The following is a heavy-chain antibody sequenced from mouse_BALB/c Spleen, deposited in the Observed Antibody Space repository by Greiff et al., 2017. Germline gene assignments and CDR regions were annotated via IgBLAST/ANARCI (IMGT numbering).Heavy chain of an antibody. J-gene: IGHJ4*01. D-gene: IGHD2-10*01. CDR3: ARERPYYEDAMDY. V-gene: IGHV1-54*01. CDR2: INPGSGGT. Sequence: VQLVESGAELVRPGTSVKVSCKASGYAFTNYLIEWVKQRPGQGLEWIGVINPGSGGTNYNEKFKGKATLTADKSSSTAYMQLSSLTSDDSAVYFCARERPYYEDAMDYWGQGTSVTVSS. CDR1: GYAFTNYL.